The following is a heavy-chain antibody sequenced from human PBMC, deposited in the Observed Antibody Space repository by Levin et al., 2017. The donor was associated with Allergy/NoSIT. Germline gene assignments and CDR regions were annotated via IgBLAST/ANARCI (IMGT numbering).Heavy chain of an antibody. CDR2: ISRNGDRT. J-gene: IGHJ3*01. V-gene: IGHV3-23*01. CDR1: GFTFSSYA. D-gene: IGHD6-19*01. Sequence: QPGGSLRLSCAASGFTFSSYAMNWVRQAPGKGLEWVSSISRNGDRTFYADSVKGRFTISRDDSKDTLFLQMNSLRVEDTAVYFCAKDQWRNRRGDALDLWGQGTMVSVSS. CDR3: AKDQWRNRRGDALDL.